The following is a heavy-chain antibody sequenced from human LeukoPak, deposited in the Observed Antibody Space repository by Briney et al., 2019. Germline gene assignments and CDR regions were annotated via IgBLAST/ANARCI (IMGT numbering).Heavy chain of an antibody. CDR1: GYIFTSYW. D-gene: IGHD6-19*01. Sequence: GESLKISCRGSGYIFTSYWISWVRQMPGKGLEWMGRIDPSDSYTNYSPSFQGHVTISADKSISTAYLQWSSLKASDTAMYYCARQGWLAYNWFDPWGQGTLVTVSS. V-gene: IGHV5-10-1*01. CDR3: ARQGWLAYNWFDP. CDR2: IDPSDSYT. J-gene: IGHJ5*02.